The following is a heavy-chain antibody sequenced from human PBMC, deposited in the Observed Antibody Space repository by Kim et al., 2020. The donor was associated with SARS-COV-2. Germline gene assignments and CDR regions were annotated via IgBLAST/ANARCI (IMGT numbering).Heavy chain of an antibody. D-gene: IGHD5-12*01. V-gene: IGHV3-53*01. CDR3: ARDHVEMATIHYYYYYGMDV. Sequence: GGSLRLSCAASGFTVSSNYMSWVRQAPGKGLEWVSVIYSGGSTYYADSVKGRFTISRDNSKNTLYLQMNSLRAEDTAVYYCARDHVEMATIHYYYYYGMDVWGQGTTVTVSS. CDR1: GFTVSSNY. CDR2: IYSGGST. J-gene: IGHJ6*02.